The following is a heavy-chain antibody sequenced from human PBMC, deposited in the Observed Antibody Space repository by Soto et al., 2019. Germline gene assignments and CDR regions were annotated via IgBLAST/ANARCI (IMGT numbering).Heavy chain of an antibody. CDR2: IIPILGTA. V-gene: IGHV1-69*01. CDR1: GGTFSSYA. CDR3: ARATGSGYYYGMDV. D-gene: IGHD3-10*01. Sequence: QVQLVQSGAEVKKPGSSVKVSCTASGGTFSSYAISWVRQAHGQGLEWMGGIIPILGTANYAQKYQGRVTITADESTSTADMTLISLRSEDPAVYYCARATGSGYYYGMDVWGQGTTVTVSS. J-gene: IGHJ6*02.